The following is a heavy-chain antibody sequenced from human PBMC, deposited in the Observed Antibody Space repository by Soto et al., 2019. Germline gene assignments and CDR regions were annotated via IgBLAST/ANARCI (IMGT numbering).Heavy chain of an antibody. D-gene: IGHD3-3*01. Sequence: SVKVSCKSSGGTFSSYAISWVRQAPGQGLEWMGGIIPIFGTANYAQKFQGRVTITSDKSTSKAYMELSSLRSEDTAVYYCASKTIEGRLRFLEWSPPYYYYGMDVWGQGTTVTVSS. CDR1: GGTFSSYA. V-gene: IGHV1-69*06. CDR3: ASKTIEGRLRFLEWSPPYYYYGMDV. CDR2: IIPIFGTA. J-gene: IGHJ6*02.